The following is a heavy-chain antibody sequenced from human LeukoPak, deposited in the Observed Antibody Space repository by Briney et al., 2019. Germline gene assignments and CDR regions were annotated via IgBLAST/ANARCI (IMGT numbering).Heavy chain of an antibody. CDR1: GFFISTYA. CDR3: AKRGGHEAFDI. CDR2: SATNGRST. Sequence: PGRSLRLYCAATGFFISTYAMSWGRQAPGLGLHWVSASATNGRSTYYADSVEGRFTISRDNSKNTLSLQMNSLRAEDTAVYYCAKRGGHEAFDIWGQGTVVTVSS. D-gene: IGHD5-12*01. J-gene: IGHJ3*02. V-gene: IGHV3-23*01.